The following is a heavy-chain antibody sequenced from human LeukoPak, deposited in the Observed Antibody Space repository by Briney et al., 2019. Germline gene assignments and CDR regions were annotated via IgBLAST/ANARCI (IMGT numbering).Heavy chain of an antibody. J-gene: IGHJ4*02. CDR3: ARGQSGWPYYFDY. CDR2: IHHSGST. CDR1: GYSISSGYH. Sequence: PSETLSLTCTVSGYSISSGYHWGWIRQPPGRGLEWIGGIHHSGSTYYNPSLKSRVTISVDTSKNQFSLKLSSVTAADTAVYYCARGQSGWPYYFDYWGQGTLVTVSS. V-gene: IGHV4-38-2*02. D-gene: IGHD6-19*01.